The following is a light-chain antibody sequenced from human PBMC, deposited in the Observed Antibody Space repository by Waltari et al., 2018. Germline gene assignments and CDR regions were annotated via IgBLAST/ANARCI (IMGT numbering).Light chain of an antibody. Sequence: YTFTQPPSLSESPGRTVIISCTRSSGYIVSNDGHWFQQRPGSAPTIVIYENNLRPSGVPDRFSAAIDRSSNSASLTISGLKTEDEADYYCQSYDSRNLVFGGGTKVTVL. J-gene: IGLJ2*01. V-gene: IGLV6-57*03. CDR2: ENN. CDR1: SGYIVSND. CDR3: QSYDSRNLV.